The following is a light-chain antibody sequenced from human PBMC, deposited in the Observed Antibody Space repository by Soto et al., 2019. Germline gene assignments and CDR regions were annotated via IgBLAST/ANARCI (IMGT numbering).Light chain of an antibody. CDR1: QSVSSY. Sequence: EIVLTQSPATLSWSPGERATLSCRASQSVSSYLAWYQQKPGQAPRLLIYDASNRATGIPARFSGSGSGTDFTLTISSLEPEDFAVYHCQQRSNWPPLFTFGPGTKVDIK. V-gene: IGKV3-11*01. J-gene: IGKJ3*01. CDR2: DAS. CDR3: QQRSNWPPLFT.